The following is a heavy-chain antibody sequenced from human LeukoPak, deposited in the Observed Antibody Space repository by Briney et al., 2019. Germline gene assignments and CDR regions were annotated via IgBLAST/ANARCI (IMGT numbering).Heavy chain of an antibody. Sequence: GGSLRLSCAASRFPFSNYWMSCVRQAPGKWLEWVANIKLDGSEQYYVDSVKGRFTISRDNGKNLLYLQMNSLRAEDTAVYYCVAGNGWLGDYWGQENLVSVSS. J-gene: IGHJ4*02. CDR2: IKLDGSEQ. CDR3: VAGNGWLGDY. CDR1: RFPFSNYW. D-gene: IGHD6-19*01. V-gene: IGHV3-7*01.